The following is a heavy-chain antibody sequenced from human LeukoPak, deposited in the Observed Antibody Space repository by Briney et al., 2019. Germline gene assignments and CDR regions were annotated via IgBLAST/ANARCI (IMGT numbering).Heavy chain of an antibody. CDR2: ISVYSGNT. V-gene: IGHV1-18*01. CDR3: ARARSDYVDY. Sequence: ASVKVSCKASGYTFASYGVSWVRQAPGQGPEWMAWISVYSGNTKYARKFQGRVTLTADTSTSTVYMELSSLRSEDTAVYYCARARSDYVDYWGQGTLVTVSS. D-gene: IGHD1-26*01. J-gene: IGHJ4*02. CDR1: GYTFASYG.